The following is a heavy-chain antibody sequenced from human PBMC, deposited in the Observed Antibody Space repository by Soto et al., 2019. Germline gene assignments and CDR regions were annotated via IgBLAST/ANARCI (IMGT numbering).Heavy chain of an antibody. Sequence: SSVKVSCKASGGTFSSYAISWVRQAPGQGLEWMGGIIPIFGTANYAQKFQGRVTITADKSTSTAYMEQSRLRSEDPAVYYCARAGEAEIKVVTATLGRFDYWAKRALVRVSS. V-gene: IGHV1-69*06. CDR3: ARAGEAEIKVVTATLGRFDY. J-gene: IGHJ4*02. D-gene: IGHD2-2*01. CDR1: GGTFSSYA. CDR2: IIPIFGTA.